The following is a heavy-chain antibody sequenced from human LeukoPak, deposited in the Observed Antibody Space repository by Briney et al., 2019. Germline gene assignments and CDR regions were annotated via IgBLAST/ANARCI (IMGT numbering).Heavy chain of an antibody. CDR1: GFTFSTYP. CDR3: AKSYDSGWYVSDY. V-gene: IGHV3-30*18. J-gene: IGHJ4*02. Sequence: GGSLRLSCAASGFTFSTYPMHWVRHAPGKGLEWVAVISYDGTKKFYADSVKGRFTISRDNPKNTLYLQMNSLRAEDTAVYYCAKSYDSGWYVSDYWGQGTLVTVSS. CDR2: ISYDGTKK. D-gene: IGHD6-19*01.